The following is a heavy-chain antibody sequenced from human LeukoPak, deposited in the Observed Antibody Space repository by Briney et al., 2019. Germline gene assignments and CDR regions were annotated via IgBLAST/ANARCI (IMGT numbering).Heavy chain of an antibody. CDR2: IYTSGST. CDR1: GGSISSYY. Sequence: SETLSLTCTVSGGSISSYYWRWIRQPAGKGLEWIGHIYTSGSTNYNPSLKSRVTMSVDTSKNQFSLKLSSVTVADTTVYYCARGDYYGSENWFDPWGQGTLVTVSS. D-gene: IGHD3-10*01. V-gene: IGHV4-4*07. J-gene: IGHJ5*02. CDR3: ARGDYYGSENWFDP.